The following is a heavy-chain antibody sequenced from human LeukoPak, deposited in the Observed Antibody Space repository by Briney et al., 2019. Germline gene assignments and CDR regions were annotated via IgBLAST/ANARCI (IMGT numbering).Heavy chain of an antibody. CDR2: ISGSGGST. Sequence: GGSLRLSCAASGFTFSTYSMNWVRQAPGKGLECVSGISGSGGSTYYADSVKGRFTISRDNSKNTLYLQMNSLRGEDTAVYYCAKGGGSWYFHYWGQGTLATVSS. CDR1: GFTFSTYS. CDR3: AKGGGSWYFHY. D-gene: IGHD6-13*01. V-gene: IGHV3-23*01. J-gene: IGHJ4*02.